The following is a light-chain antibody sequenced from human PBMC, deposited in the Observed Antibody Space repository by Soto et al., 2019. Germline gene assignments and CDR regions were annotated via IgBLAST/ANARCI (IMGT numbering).Light chain of an antibody. V-gene: IGLV1-40*01. CDR3: QSYDSSLSGVV. J-gene: IGLJ2*01. Sequence: QSVLTQPPSVSGAPGQRVTISCTGSSSNIGAGYDVHWYQQLPGTAPKLLIYGNSNRPSGVPDRFSGCQSGTSASLAITGLQAEDEADYYCQSYDSSLSGVVFGGGTKLTVL. CDR2: GNS. CDR1: SSNIGAGYD.